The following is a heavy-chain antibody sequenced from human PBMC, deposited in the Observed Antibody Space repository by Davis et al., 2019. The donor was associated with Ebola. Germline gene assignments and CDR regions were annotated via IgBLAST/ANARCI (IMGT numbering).Heavy chain of an antibody. Sequence: MPSETLSLTCTVSGASISRTTNYYWGWIRQSPGKGLEWIGTIYYSGSTNYNPSLKGRVTISVDTSKNQFSLKLSSVTAADTAVYYCARLDNSGYSGLVYWGQGTLVTVSS. CDR3: ARLDNSGYSGLVY. CDR2: IYYSGST. J-gene: IGHJ4*02. V-gene: IGHV4-39*07. CDR1: GASISRTTNYY. D-gene: IGHD3-22*01.